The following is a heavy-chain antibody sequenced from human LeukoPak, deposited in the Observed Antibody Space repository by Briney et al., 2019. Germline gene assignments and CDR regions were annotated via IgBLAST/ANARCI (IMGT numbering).Heavy chain of an antibody. J-gene: IGHJ4*02. CDR1: GFTFSSYA. CDR2: ISGSGGST. V-gene: IGHV3-23*01. CDR3: AKDHRQYYDSSGYYRGGFDY. D-gene: IGHD3-22*01. Sequence: GGSLRLSCAASGFTFSSYAMSWVRQAPGKGLEWVSAISGSGGSTYYADSVKGRFTISRDNSKNTLYLQMSSLRAEDTAVYYCAKDHRQYYDSSGYYRGGFDYWGQGTLVTVSS.